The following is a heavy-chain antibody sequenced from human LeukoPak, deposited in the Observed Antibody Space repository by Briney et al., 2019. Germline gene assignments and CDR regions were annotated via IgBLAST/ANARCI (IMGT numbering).Heavy chain of an antibody. CDR2: INHSGST. V-gene: IGHV4-34*01. CDR1: GGSFSGYY. Sequence: SETLSLTCAVYGGSFSGYYWSWIRQPPGNGLEWIGEINHSGSTNYNPSLKSRATISVNTYKNQFSLKLSSVTAADTAFYYCGREVITSYYYYVWGRYRGQAFDIWGQGTMVTVSS. CDR3: GREVITSYYYYVWGRYRGQAFDI. D-gene: IGHD3-16*02. J-gene: IGHJ3*02.